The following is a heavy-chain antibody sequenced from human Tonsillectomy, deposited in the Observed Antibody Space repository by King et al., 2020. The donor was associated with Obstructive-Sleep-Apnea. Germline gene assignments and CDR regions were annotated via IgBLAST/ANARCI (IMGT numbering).Heavy chain of an antibody. CDR3: AKDIGVLSVSYYDY. V-gene: IGHV3-9*01. CDR1: GFTFDDYA. D-gene: IGHD3-10*01. CDR2: ISWNSDNI. J-gene: IGHJ4*02. Sequence: EVQLVESGGGLVQPGRSLRLSCAASGFTFDDYAMHWVRQAPGKGLEWVSGISWNSDNIDYADSVKGRFTISRDNAKKSLYLQMNSLRAEDTALYYCAKDIGVLSVSYYDYWGQGTLVTVSS.